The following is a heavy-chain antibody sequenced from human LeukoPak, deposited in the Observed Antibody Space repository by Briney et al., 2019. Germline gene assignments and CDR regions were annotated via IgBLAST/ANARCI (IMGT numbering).Heavy chain of an antibody. CDR2: INPNSGGT. CDR3: ARDGPHYYRARSTIDY. D-gene: IGHD3-10*01. J-gene: IGHJ4*02. V-gene: IGHV1-2*02. CDR1: GYTFTGYY. Sequence: GASVKVSCKASGYTFTGYYMHWVRQAPGQGLEWMGWINPNSGGTNYAQKFQGRVTMTRDTSISTAYMELSRLRSDDTAVYYCARDGPHYYRARSTIDYWGQGTLVTVSS.